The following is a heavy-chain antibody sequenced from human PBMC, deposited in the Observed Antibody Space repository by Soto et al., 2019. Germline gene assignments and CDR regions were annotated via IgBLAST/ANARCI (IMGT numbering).Heavy chain of an antibody. CDR1: GFTFSSYA. V-gene: IGHV3-23*01. D-gene: IGHD6-19*01. CDR3: AKCSPRYSSGLKAYYFDY. CDR2: ISGSGGST. Sequence: GGSLRLSCAASGFTFSSYAMSWVRQAPGKGLEWVSVISGSGGSTYYADSVKGRFNISRDNSKNTLYLQMNSLKAEGTAVYYCAKCSPRYSSGLKAYYFDYWGQGXMVTV. J-gene: IGHJ4*02.